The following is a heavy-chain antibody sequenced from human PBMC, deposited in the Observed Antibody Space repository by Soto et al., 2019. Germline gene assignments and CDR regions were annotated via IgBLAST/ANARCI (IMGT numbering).Heavy chain of an antibody. Sequence: QVQLVQSGAEVKKPGSSVKVSCKASGGTFSSYAISWVRQAPGQGLEWMGGIIPIFGTANYAQKFQGRVTITAAKSTSTASMELSSLRSEDTSVYYCARAYYDILTGSNKTMPYYYYGMDVWGQGTTVTVSS. CDR1: GGTFSSYA. J-gene: IGHJ6*02. V-gene: IGHV1-69*06. CDR3: ARAYYDILTGSNKTMPYYYYGMDV. CDR2: IIPIFGTA. D-gene: IGHD3-9*01.